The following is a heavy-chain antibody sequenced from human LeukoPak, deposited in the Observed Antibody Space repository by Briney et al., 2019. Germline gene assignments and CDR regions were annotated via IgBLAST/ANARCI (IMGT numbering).Heavy chain of an antibody. CDR1: GFTFGDYA. J-gene: IGHJ4*02. Sequence: GGPLRLSCTASGFTFGDYAMSCFRQAPGKGLEWVGFIRSKAYGGTTEYAASVKGRFTISRDDSKSIAYLQMNSLKTEDTAVYYCTRAVSSSGWYVFDYWGQGTLVTVSS. CDR2: IRSKAYGGTT. CDR3: TRAVSSSGWYVFDY. V-gene: IGHV3-49*03. D-gene: IGHD6-19*01.